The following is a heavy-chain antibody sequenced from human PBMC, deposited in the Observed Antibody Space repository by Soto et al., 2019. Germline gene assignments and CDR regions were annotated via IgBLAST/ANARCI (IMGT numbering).Heavy chain of an antibody. CDR2: IYPGDSDT. J-gene: IGHJ6*02. V-gene: IGHV5-51*01. CDR1: GYTFTDYW. D-gene: IGHD3-3*02. CDR3: ARHISIFRYCYYAMVV. Sequence: GESLKNSCKGSGYTFTDYWIGWVRQLPGKGLEWMGIIYPGDSDTRYSPSFQGHVTITVDKSTSTAYLQWNTLKASDTAMYYCARHISIFRYCYYAMVVSVQGSRVTV.